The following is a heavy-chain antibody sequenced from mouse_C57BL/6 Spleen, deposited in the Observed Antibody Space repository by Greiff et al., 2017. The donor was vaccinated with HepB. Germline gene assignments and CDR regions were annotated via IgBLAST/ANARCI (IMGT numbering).Heavy chain of an antibody. V-gene: IGHV1-26*01. CDR1: GYTFTDYY. CDR3: ASPLLLRTGWFAY. J-gene: IGHJ3*01. D-gene: IGHD1-1*01. Sequence: VQLQQSGPELVKPGASVKISCKASGYTFTDYYMNWVKQSHGKSLEWIGDINPNNGGTSYNQKFKGKATLTVDKSSSTAYMELRSLTSEDSAVYYCASPLLLRTGWFAYWGQGTLVTVSA. CDR2: INPNNGGT.